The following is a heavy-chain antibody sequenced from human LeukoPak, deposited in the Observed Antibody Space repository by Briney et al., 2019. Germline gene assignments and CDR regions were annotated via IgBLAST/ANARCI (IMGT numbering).Heavy chain of an antibody. CDR2: IYYSGST. J-gene: IGHJ4*02. Sequence: SEILSLTCTVSGGSVSSYYWNWIRQPPGKGLEWIGYIYYSGSTNYNPSLRRRVTIPVDTSKNQFSLKLSSVTAADTAVYYCARGWASGSYYNYWGQGTLVTVSS. V-gene: IGHV4-59*02. CDR1: GGSVSSYY. D-gene: IGHD1-26*01. CDR3: ARGWASGSYYNY.